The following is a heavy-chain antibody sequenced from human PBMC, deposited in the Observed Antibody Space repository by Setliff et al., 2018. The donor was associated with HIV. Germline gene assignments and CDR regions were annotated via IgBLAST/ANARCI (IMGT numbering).Heavy chain of an antibody. CDR1: GGSFSGYY. V-gene: IGHV4-34*01. CDR3: ARTDVLLWFGELPLGAFDI. D-gene: IGHD3-10*01. J-gene: IGHJ3*02. CDR2: INHSGST. Sequence: SETLSLTCAVYGGSFSGYYWSWIRQPPGKGLEWIGEINHSGSTNYNPSLKSRVTISVDTSKNQFSLKLTSVTAADTAVYYCARTDVLLWFGELPLGAFDIWGQGTMVTVSS.